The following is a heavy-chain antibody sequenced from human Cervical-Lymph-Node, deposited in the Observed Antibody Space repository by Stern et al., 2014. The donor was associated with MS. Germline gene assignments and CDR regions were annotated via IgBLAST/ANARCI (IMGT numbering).Heavy chain of an antibody. CDR3: ATPAAVTVGSMDV. V-gene: IGHV1-69*01. CDR2: IIPIFDTP. J-gene: IGHJ6*02. Sequence: VQLVASGAEVMKPGSSVKVSCKASGGTFSSHAINWVRQAPGQGLEWVGGIIPIFDTPNYARKFKGRVTITADESTNTAHLELSSLRSDDTAVYYCATPAAVTVGSMDVWGQGTTVIVSS. CDR1: GGTFSSHA. D-gene: IGHD2-21*02.